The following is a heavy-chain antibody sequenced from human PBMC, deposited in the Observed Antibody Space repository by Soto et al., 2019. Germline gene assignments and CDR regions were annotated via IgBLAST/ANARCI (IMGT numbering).Heavy chain of an antibody. D-gene: IGHD5-12*01. CDR1: GYTFSDYY. CDR3: ARVATTWYFDL. CDR2: INPSGGST. V-gene: IGHV1-46*01. Sequence: GASVKVSCKASGYTFSDYYIHWVRQAPGQGLEWMGIINPSGGSTSYAQKFQGRVTMTRDTSTSTVYMELSSLRSEDTAVYYCARVATTWYFDLWGRGTLVTVSS. J-gene: IGHJ2*01.